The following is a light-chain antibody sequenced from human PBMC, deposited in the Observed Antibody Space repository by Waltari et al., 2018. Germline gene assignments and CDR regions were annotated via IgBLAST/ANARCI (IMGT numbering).Light chain of an antibody. Sequence: QYALTQPPSASGSPGQSVTISCPGTSSDVGGYNYFSWYQQHPGKAPKLMIYEVSKRPSGVPDRFSGSKSGNTASLTVSGLQAEDEADYYCSSYAGSNNLVFGGGTKLTVL. CDR2: EVS. V-gene: IGLV2-8*01. CDR1: SSDVGGYNY. J-gene: IGLJ2*01. CDR3: SSYAGSNNLV.